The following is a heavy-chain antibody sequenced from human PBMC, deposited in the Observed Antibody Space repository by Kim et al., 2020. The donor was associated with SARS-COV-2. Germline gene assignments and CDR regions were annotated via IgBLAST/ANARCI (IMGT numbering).Heavy chain of an antibody. Sequence: GGSLRLSCATSGFTFSNYYMSWIRQAPGKGLEWVSYISSNGDTIYYADSVRGRFTISRDNGRKSLSLQMNRLRVEDTGVYYCARDPTTPTGYYYGLDVWGQGTTVIVSS. CDR2: ISSNGDTI. CDR3: ARDPTTPTGYYYGLDV. D-gene: IGHD3-3*01. CDR1: GFTFSNYY. V-gene: IGHV3-11*01. J-gene: IGHJ6*02.